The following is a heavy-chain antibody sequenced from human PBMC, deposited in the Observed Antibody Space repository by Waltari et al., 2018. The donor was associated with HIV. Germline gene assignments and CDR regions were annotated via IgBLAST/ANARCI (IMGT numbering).Heavy chain of an antibody. D-gene: IGHD4-4*01. CDR2: MSYSGST. J-gene: IGHJ5*02. Sequence: QLQLQESGPGLVKSSETLSLTCTVSGGSMTSSSYYWGWIRQPPGTGLEWIGSMSYSGSTYNNASLRSRLTISVDTSKNQFSLKLTSVTAADTAMYYCARSFSGYSNYFDPWGQGTLVTVSS. CDR1: GGSMTSSSYY. CDR3: ARSFSGYSNYFDP. V-gene: IGHV4-39*01.